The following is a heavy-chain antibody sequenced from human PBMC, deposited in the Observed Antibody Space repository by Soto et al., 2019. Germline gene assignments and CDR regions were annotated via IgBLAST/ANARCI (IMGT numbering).Heavy chain of an antibody. CDR3: VRDYDSSGYNSDY. V-gene: IGHV3-74*01. CDR1: GFTFSSYL. Sequence: LRLSCAASGFTFSSYLMHWVRQVPGKGLVWVSRINSEGTGTIYADSVKGRFTISRDNAKNTLYLQMNSLRAEDTAVYYCVRDYDSSGYNSDYWGQGTPVTVSS. D-gene: IGHD3-22*01. CDR2: INSEGTGT. J-gene: IGHJ4*02.